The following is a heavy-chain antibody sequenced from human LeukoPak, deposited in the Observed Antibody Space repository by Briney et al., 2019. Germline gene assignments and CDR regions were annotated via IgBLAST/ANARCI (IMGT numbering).Heavy chain of an antibody. J-gene: IGHJ4*02. D-gene: IGHD3-10*01. V-gene: IGHV3-48*03. CDR2: ISISGRTI. CDR3: ARDLWIGELSLFDY. CDR1: GFSISSYE. Sequence: GGSLRLSCAASGFSISSYEMNWVRQGPGKGLEWVSYISISGRTIYYADSVKGRFTMSRDNAKNSLYLQMNSLRAEDTAVYYCARDLWIGELSLFDYWGQGTLVTVSS.